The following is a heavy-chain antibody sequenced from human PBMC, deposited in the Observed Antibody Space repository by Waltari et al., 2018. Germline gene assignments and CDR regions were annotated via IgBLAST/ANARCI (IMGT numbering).Heavy chain of an antibody. CDR1: GLTFSSYS. V-gene: IGHV3-30*01. D-gene: IGHD2-15*01. CDR2: ITNEGSNK. CDR3: ARERLPITTGGGFQN. Sequence: QVQVVESGGGVVQPGRSLRLSCAASGLTFSSYSMHWVRQAPGKGLEWVVVITNEGSNKYYAGTVKGRFTISRDKSKNTLYLQMNSLRAEDTSVYYCARERLPITTGGGFQNSGQGTQVTVSS. J-gene: IGHJ1*01.